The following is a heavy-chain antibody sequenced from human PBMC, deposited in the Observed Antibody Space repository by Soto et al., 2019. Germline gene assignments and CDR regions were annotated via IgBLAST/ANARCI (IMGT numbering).Heavy chain of an antibody. V-gene: IGHV1-18*01. CDR2: ISAYNGNT. CDR1: GYTFTSYG. CDR3: ARDYYGSGSYYNGGNWFDP. J-gene: IGHJ5*02. D-gene: IGHD3-10*01. Sequence: QVQLVQSGAEVKKPGASVKVSCKASGYTFTSYGIIWVRQAPGQGREWMGWISAYNGNTNYAQKLQGRVTMTTDTSTSTAYMELRSLRSDDTAVYYCARDYYGSGSYYNGGNWFDPWGQGTLVTVSS.